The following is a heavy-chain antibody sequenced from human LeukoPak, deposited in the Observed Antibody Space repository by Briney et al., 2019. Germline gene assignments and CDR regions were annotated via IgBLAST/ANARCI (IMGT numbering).Heavy chain of an antibody. J-gene: IGHJ4*02. Sequence: PGGSLRLSCAASGFSFSSYAMTWVRQAPGKGLEWVSAISASGAETYYPGSMKGRFTISRDNSKNTLYLQMNSLRAEDTAVYYCAKEDGYSYGYAIDYWGQGTLVTVSS. CDR2: ISASGAET. D-gene: IGHD5-18*01. V-gene: IGHV3-23*01. CDR3: AKEDGYSYGYAIDY. CDR1: GFSFSSYA.